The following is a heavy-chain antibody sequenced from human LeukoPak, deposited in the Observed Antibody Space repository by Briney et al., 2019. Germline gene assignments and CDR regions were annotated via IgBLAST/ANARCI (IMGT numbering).Heavy chain of an antibody. CDR3: ARIYYDSSGYDAFDI. CDR1: GGSFSGYY. J-gene: IGHJ3*02. D-gene: IGHD3-22*01. V-gene: IGHV4-34*01. CDR2: INHSGST. Sequence: SETLSLTCAVYGGSFSGYYWSWIRQPPGKGLEWIGEINHSGSTNYNPSLKSRVTISVDTSKNQFSLKLSSVTAADTAVYYCARIYYDSSGYDAFDIWGQGTMVTVSS.